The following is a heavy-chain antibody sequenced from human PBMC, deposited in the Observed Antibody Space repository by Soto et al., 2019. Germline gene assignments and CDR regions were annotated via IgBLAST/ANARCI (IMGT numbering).Heavy chain of an antibody. CDR2: ISSSSSYI. Sequence: EVPLVESGGGLVKPGGSLRLSCAASGFTFSSYSMNWVRQAPGKGLEWVSSISSSSSYIYYADSVKGRFTISRDNAKNSLYLQMNSLRAEDTAVYYCARDGGPQTGMDVWGQGTTVTVSS. J-gene: IGHJ6*02. CDR3: ARDGGPQTGMDV. D-gene: IGHD2-15*01. CDR1: GFTFSSYS. V-gene: IGHV3-21*01.